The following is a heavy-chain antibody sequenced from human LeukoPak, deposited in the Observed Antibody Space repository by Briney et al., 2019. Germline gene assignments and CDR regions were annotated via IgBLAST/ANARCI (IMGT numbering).Heavy chain of an antibody. V-gene: IGHV4-59*01. CDR1: GGSISSYY. J-gene: IGHJ3*02. D-gene: IGHD3-22*01. CDR3: ARTETDSSGYYGDAFDI. Sequence: SETLSLTCTVSGGSISSYYWSWIRQPPGKGLEWIGYIYYSGSTNYNPSLKSRVTISVDTSKNQFSLKLSSVTAADTAVYYCARTETDSSGYYGDAFDIWGQGTMVTVSS. CDR2: IYYSGST.